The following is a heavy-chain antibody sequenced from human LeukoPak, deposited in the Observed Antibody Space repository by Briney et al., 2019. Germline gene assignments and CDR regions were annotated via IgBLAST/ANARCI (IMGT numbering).Heavy chain of an antibody. V-gene: IGHV3-30*18. CDR2: ISYDGSNK. D-gene: IGHD2-15*01. CDR3: AKELRRYCSGGSCYGMDV. J-gene: IGHJ6*02. Sequence: PGRSLRLSCAASGFTFSSYGMHWVRQAPGKGLEWVAVISYDGSNKYYADSVKGRFTISRDNSKNTLYLQMNSLRAEDTAVYYCAKELRRYCSGGSCYGMDVWGQGTTVTVSS. CDR1: GFTFSSYG.